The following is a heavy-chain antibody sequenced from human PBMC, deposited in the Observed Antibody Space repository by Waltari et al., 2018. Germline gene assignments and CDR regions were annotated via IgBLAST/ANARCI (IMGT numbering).Heavy chain of an antibody. Sequence: QVQLVESGGGGVQPGRSLRLSCAASEFTFSSYAMHWVRQAPGKVLGWGAVISYNGINIYYVDSVKGRFTISRGNSKKTRYMQMNSLRVEDTAVYYCARDYCDRRNCHGMDVWGQGTTVTVSS. J-gene: IGHJ6*02. CDR2: ISYNGINI. CDR1: EFTFSSYA. D-gene: IGHD3-22*01. CDR3: ARDYCDRRNCHGMDV. V-gene: IGHV3-30*04.